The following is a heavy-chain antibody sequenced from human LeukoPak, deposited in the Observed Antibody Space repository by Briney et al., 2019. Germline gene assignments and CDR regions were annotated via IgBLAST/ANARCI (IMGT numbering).Heavy chain of an antibody. CDR2: IDHSGST. CDR3: ARGQVDTAKIGDY. CDR1: GGSFSGYY. J-gene: IGHJ4*02. D-gene: IGHD5-18*01. V-gene: IGHV4-34*01. Sequence: SETLSLTCAVYGGSFSGYYCHWIRQPPGKGLEWIGEIDHSGSTSYNPSLKSRVTMSVDTSKNQFSLKLTSLTAADTAVYYRARGQVDTAKIGDYWGQGTLVTVSS.